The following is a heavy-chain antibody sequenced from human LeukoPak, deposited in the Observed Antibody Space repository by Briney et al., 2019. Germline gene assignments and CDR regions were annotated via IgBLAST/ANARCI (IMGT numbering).Heavy chain of an antibody. D-gene: IGHD3-10*01. V-gene: IGHV3-23*01. CDR2: ISGSGGST. J-gene: IGHJ4*02. CDR3: ARDWAGGPHDY. CDR1: GFTFSSYA. Sequence: GGSLRLSCAAPGFTFSSYAMSWVRQAPGKGLEWVSAISGSGGSTYYADSVKGRFTISRDNAKNSLYLQMNSLRADDTAAYYCARDWAGGPHDYWGQGTLVTVSS.